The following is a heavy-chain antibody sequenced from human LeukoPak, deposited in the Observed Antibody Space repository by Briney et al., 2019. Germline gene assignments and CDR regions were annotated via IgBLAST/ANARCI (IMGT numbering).Heavy chain of an antibody. J-gene: IGHJ4*02. V-gene: IGHV3-7*04. CDR3: ARWGGGFDY. CDR2: IKQDGSEK. D-gene: IGHD3-16*01. CDR1: GFTFSSYW. Sequence: GGSLRLSCAASGFTFSSYWMSWVRQAPGKRLKWVANIKQDGSEKYYVDSVKGRFTISRDNAKNSLYLHVDSLRVEDTAVYYCARWGGGFDYWGQGTLVTVSS.